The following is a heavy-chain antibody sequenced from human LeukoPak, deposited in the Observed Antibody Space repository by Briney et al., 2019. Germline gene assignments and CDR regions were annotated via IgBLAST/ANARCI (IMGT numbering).Heavy chain of an antibody. V-gene: IGHV3-53*01. CDR2: IYSGGST. J-gene: IGHJ5*02. D-gene: IGHD2-2*02. CDR1: GFTVSSNY. CDR3: ARGIASSIPCWFGP. Sequence: TGGSLRLPCAASGFTVSSNYMSWVRQAPGKGLEWVSVIYSGGSTYYADSVKGRFTISRDNSKNTLYLQMNTLRSEDTAVYYCARGIASSIPCWFGPWGQGTLVTVSS.